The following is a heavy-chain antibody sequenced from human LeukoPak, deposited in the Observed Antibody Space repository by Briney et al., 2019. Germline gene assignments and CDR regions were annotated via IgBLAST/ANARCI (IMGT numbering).Heavy chain of an antibody. V-gene: IGHV3-49*04. CDR3: TLYYYDSSGYYSFDY. J-gene: IGHJ4*02. Sequence: GGSLRLSCAASGFTFSSYNMNWVRQAPGKGLEWVGFIRSKAYGGTTEYAASVKGRFTISRDDSKSIAYLQMNSLKTEDTAVYYCTLYYYDSSGYYSFDYWGQGTLVTVSS. D-gene: IGHD3-22*01. CDR2: IRSKAYGGTT. CDR1: GFTFSSYN.